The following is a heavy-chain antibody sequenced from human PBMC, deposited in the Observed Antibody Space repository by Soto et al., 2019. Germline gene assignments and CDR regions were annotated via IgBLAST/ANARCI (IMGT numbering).Heavy chain of an antibody. D-gene: IGHD5-12*01. CDR3: AHRRPGIDGYNGFDY. V-gene: IGHV2-5*02. Sequence: QITLKESGPTLVKPTQTLTLTCTFSGFSLSTSGVGVGWIRQPPGKALEWLALIYWDDDKRYSPSLKSRLTIXXDXSTXQVVLTMTNMDPVDTATYYCAHRRPGIDGYNGFDYWGQGTLVTVSS. CDR2: IYWDDDK. CDR1: GFSLSTSGVG. J-gene: IGHJ4*02.